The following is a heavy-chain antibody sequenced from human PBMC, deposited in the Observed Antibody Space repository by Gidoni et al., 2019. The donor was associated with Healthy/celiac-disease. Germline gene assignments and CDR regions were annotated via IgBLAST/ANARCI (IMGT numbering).Heavy chain of an antibody. J-gene: IGHJ4*02. D-gene: IGHD3-16*01. CDR2: ISGSGGST. CDR3: ATTKGGRYYFDY. V-gene: IGHV3-23*01. Sequence: MSWVRQAPGKGLEWVSAISGSGGSTYYADSVKGRFTISRDNSKNTLYLQMNSLRAEDTAVFYCATTKGGRYYFDYWGQGTLVTVSS.